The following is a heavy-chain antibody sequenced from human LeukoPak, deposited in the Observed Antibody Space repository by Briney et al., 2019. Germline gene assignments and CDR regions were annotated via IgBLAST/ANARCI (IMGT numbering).Heavy chain of an antibody. V-gene: IGHV4-30-2*01. CDR3: ARGGLPAATQRGVFDY. J-gene: IGHJ4*02. CDR2: IYHSGST. CDR1: GGSISSGGYY. Sequence: SETLSLTCTVSGGSISSGGYYWSWIRQPPGKGLEWIGYIYHSGSTYYNPSLKSRVTISVDRSKNQFSLKLSSVTAADTAVYYCARGGLPAATQRGVFDYWGQGTLVTVSS. D-gene: IGHD2-2*01.